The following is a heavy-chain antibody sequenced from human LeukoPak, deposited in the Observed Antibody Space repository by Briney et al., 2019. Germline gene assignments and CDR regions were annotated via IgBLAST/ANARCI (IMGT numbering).Heavy chain of an antibody. CDR2: ISYDGSNK. D-gene: IGHD4-11*01. CDR3: ARDGDVAYSFDY. J-gene: IGHJ4*02. Sequence: GGSLRLSCVASGFTFSDYGMLGVRQPPGKGLVGGAVISYDGSNKYYADSVKGRFTISRDNSKNTLYLQMNSLRAEDTAVYYCARDGDVAYSFDYWGQGTLVTVSS. CDR1: GFTFSDYG. V-gene: IGHV3-30*03.